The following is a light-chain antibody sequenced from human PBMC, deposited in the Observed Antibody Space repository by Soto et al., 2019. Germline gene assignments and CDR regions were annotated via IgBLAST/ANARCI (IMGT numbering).Light chain of an antibody. CDR3: QQYGSSPIP. Sequence: EIGVTQSPATVSLSPGERATHSSTASQSVSSYLAWYQQKPGQAPRLLIYDASNRATGIPARFSGSGSGTDFTLTISRLEPEDFAIYYCQQYGSSPIPFGQGTRL. CDR1: QSVSSY. CDR2: DAS. J-gene: IGKJ5*01. V-gene: IGKV3-11*01.